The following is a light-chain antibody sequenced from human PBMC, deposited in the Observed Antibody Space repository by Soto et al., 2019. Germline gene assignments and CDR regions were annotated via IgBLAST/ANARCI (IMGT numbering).Light chain of an antibody. CDR3: QHYHNWPFFT. CDR2: GAS. V-gene: IGKV3-15*01. CDR1: QSVSSN. J-gene: IGKJ3*01. Sequence: EIVMTQSPATLSVSPGERATLSCRASQSVSSNLAWYQQKPGQAPRLLIYGASTRATGIPARFSGSGSGTEFTLTISSLQSEDFAFYYCQHYHNWPFFTFGPATKVDIK.